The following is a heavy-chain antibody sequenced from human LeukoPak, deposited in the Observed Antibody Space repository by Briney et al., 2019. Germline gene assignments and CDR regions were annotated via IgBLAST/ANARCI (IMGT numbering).Heavy chain of an antibody. V-gene: IGHV2-5*02. CDR1: GFSLSTSGVG. D-gene: IGHD2-15*01. CDR3: ARLPWVAGP. Sequence: SAPTLVKPTQALTLTCTFSGFSLSTSGVGVGWIRQPPGKALEWLALIFWDDDKRYSPSLKSRLTITKDTSKNQVVLTMTNMDPVDTATYYCARLPWVAGPWGQGTLVTVSS. CDR2: IFWDDDK. J-gene: IGHJ5*02.